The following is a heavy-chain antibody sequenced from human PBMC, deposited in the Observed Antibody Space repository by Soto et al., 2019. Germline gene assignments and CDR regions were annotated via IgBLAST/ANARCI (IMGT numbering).Heavy chain of an antibody. J-gene: IGHJ6*02. V-gene: IGHV1-46*01. Sequence: QVQLVQSGAEVKKPGASVKVSCKASGYTFTSYYMHWVRQAPGQGLEWMGIINPSGGSTSYAQKFQGRVTMTRDTSTSTVYMELSSLRSEDTAVHYCVWGGVVPAAPGPYGMDVWGQGTTVTVSS. CDR1: GYTFTSYY. CDR3: VWGGVVPAAPGPYGMDV. CDR2: INPSGGST. D-gene: IGHD2-2*01.